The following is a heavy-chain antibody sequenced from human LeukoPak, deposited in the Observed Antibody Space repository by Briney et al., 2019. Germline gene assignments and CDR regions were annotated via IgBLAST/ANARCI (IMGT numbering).Heavy chain of an antibody. CDR3: AKVLSGYFDY. V-gene: IGHV3-30*02. CDR2: IRYDGSNK. Sequence: GGSLRLSCAASGFTFDDYGMHWVRQAPGKGLEWVAFIRYDGSNKYYADSVKGRFTISRDNSKNTLYLQMNSLRVEDTAVYYCAKVLSGYFDYWGQGTLVTVSS. D-gene: IGHD1-26*01. CDR1: GFTFDDYG. J-gene: IGHJ4*02.